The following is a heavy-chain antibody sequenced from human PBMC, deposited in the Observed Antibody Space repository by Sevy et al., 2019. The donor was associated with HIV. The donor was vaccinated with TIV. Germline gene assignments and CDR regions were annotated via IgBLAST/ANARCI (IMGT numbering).Heavy chain of an antibody. Sequence: SQTLSLTCAISGDSVSSNSAAWNWIRQSPSRGLEWLGRTYYRSKWYNDYAVSVKSRITINPDTSKNQFSLQLNSVTPEETAVYYCARYYYDSSGYYLAFDIWGQGTMVTVSS. CDR2: TYYRSKWYN. D-gene: IGHD3-22*01. CDR3: ARYYYDSSGYYLAFDI. CDR1: GDSVSSNSAA. J-gene: IGHJ3*02. V-gene: IGHV6-1*01.